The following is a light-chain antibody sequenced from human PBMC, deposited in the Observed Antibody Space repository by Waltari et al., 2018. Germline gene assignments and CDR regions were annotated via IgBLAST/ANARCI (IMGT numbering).Light chain of an antibody. CDR3: QQYGRSWNT. Sequence: EIVLTQSPGTLSLSPGERATLSCRASQSVSSHYLAWYQQRPGQAPRLLIHGSSSRATGIPDRVSGSGSGTDFTLTISRLEPEDFAVYYCQQYGRSWNTFGQGTKLEIK. CDR1: QSVSSHY. V-gene: IGKV3-20*01. J-gene: IGKJ2*01. CDR2: GSS.